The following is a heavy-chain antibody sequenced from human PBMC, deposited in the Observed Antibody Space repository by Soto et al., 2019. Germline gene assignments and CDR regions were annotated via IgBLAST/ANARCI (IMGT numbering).Heavy chain of an antibody. D-gene: IGHD5-18*01. CDR2: ISNSGST. CDR1: GGSVSSDEDY. Sequence: SETLSLTCTVSGGSVSSDEDYWSWIRHSPGKGLEWIGYISNSGSTGYNPSLKTRLSMSVDRSKNQFTLRLTSVTAADTAVYFCATESGSTYGYFDYWGQGTQVTVSS. CDR3: ATESGSTYGYFDY. J-gene: IGHJ4*02. V-gene: IGHV4-30-4*08.